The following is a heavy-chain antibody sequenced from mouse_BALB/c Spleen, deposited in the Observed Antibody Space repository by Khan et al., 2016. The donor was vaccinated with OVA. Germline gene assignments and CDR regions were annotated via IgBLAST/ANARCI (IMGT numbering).Heavy chain of an antibody. V-gene: IGHV9-3-1*01. CDR2: INTYTGEP. Sequence: QIQLVQSGPELKKPGETVKISCKASGHIFTNFGMNWVKQAPGQGLKWMGWINTYTGEPTYADDFNGRFAFSLDTSASTAYLQINNLKNEDTATYFCARPPYFSYAMDNWGQGTSVTVSS. D-gene: IGHD2-10*01. CDR3: ARPPYFSYAMDN. CDR1: GHIFTNFG. J-gene: IGHJ4*01.